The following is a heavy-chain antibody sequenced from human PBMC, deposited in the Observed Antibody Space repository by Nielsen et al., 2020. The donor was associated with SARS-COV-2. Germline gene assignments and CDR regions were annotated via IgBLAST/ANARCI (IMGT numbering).Heavy chain of an antibody. J-gene: IGHJ3*02. CDR3: ARHGSLDAYDI. Sequence: GESLKISCKGSGFSFSNYWIGWVRQMLGKGLEWLGIIYPGDSDTRYSPSFQGQVTISADKSISTAYLQWSSLKASDTAMYYCARHGSLDAYDIWGQGTMVTVSS. CDR2: IYPGDSDT. CDR1: GFSFSNYW. V-gene: IGHV5-51*01.